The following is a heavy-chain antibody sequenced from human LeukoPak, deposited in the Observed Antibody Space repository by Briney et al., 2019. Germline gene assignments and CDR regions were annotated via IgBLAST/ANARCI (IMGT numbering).Heavy chain of an antibody. Sequence: PGGSLRRSCAASGFTFSDYYMSWIRQAPGQGLEWVAYISHSSGFTNYADSVKGRFAISRDNAKNSLYLQMDSLRAEDTAIYYCAKLFKAYSSSWIDYWGQGNLVTVSS. J-gene: IGHJ4*02. CDR3: AKLFKAYSSSWIDY. CDR2: ISHSSGFT. V-gene: IGHV3-11*03. CDR1: GFTFSDYY. D-gene: IGHD6-13*01.